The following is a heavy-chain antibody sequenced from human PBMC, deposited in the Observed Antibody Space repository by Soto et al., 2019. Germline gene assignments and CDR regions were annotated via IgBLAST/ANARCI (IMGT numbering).Heavy chain of an antibody. Sequence: SVSNAWMIWVRQAPGKGLEWVGRIKSKTDGGTTDYAAPVKGRFTISRDDSKNTLYLQMNSLKTEDTAVYYCTTAPGIAVFGVDYWGQGTLVTVSS. CDR1: SVSNAW. CDR2: IKSKTDGGTT. J-gene: IGHJ4*02. D-gene: IGHD6-19*01. CDR3: TTAPGIAVFGVDY. V-gene: IGHV3-15*07.